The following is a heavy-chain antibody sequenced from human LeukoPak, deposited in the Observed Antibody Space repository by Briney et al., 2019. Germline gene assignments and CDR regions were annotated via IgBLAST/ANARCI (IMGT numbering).Heavy chain of an antibody. Sequence: GGFLRLSCAASGFTFSSYGMHWVRQAPGKGLEWVAVISYDGSNKYYTDSVKGRFTISRDNSKNTLYLQMNSLRAEDTAVYYCAKGLILERHYYGMDVWGQGTTVTVSS. J-gene: IGHJ6*02. CDR3: AKGLILERHYYGMDV. CDR2: ISYDGSNK. V-gene: IGHV3-30*18. CDR1: GFTFSSYG. D-gene: IGHD3-16*01.